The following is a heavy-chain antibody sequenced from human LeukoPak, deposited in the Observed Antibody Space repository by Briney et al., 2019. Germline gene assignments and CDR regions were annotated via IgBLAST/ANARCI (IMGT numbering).Heavy chain of an antibody. CDR3: ARAMGYCSRTSCYFDS. CDR2: ISVGGDIT. J-gene: IGHJ4*02. D-gene: IGHD2-2*01. CDR1: GFTFTEYA. Sequence: PRGSLRLSCAASGFTFTEYAIHWVRQAPGKGLEYVSAISVGGDITYFANSVKGRFSASRDNSKNTVHLQMGSVRPEDMGVYYCARAMGYCSRTSCYFDSWGPGTLVTVSS. V-gene: IGHV3-64*01.